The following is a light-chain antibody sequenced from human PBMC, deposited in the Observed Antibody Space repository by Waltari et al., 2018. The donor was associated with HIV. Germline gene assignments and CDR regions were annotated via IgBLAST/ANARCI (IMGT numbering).Light chain of an antibody. Sequence: QSALTQPASVSGSLGQSIPFSCTGTSSDIGGYDFVSWYQQPPGKAPKIIIFDVTNRPSGVSDRFSGSKSGNTASLTISGLQAEDEADYYCTSFTSSSAWLFGGGTKLTVL. J-gene: IGLJ3*02. CDR1: SSDIGGYDF. CDR2: DVT. CDR3: TSFTSSSAWL. V-gene: IGLV2-14*03.